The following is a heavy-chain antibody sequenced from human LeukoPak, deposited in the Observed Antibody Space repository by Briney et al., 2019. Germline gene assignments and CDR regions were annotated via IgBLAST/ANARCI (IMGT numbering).Heavy chain of an antibody. V-gene: IGHV1-69*06. D-gene: IGHD3-10*01. Sequence: ASVTVSFTASGGTFTNYAISWVRQAPGQGLEWMGGTIPIFDTPNYAQKFQGRVTITADKSTSTAYMELSSLRSENTAVYYCARRLTLVRGVSGTDAFDIWGEGTMVTVSS. CDR3: ARRLTLVRGVSGTDAFDI. CDR2: TIPIFDTP. CDR1: GGTFTNYA. J-gene: IGHJ3*02.